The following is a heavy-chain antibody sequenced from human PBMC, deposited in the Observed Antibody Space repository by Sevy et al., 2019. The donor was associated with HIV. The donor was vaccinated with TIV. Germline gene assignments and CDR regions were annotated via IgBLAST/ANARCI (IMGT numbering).Heavy chain of an antibody. D-gene: IGHD3-3*01. CDR3: ARGLRFLEWLDAFDI. J-gene: IGHJ3*02. CDR1: GFTVSSNY. Sequence: GGSLRLSCAASGFTVSSNYMSWVRQAPGKGLEWVSVIYSGVSTYYADSVKGRFTISRDNSKNTLYLQMNSLRAEDTAVYYCARGLRFLEWLDAFDIWGQGTMVTVSS. CDR2: IYSGVST. V-gene: IGHV3-53*01.